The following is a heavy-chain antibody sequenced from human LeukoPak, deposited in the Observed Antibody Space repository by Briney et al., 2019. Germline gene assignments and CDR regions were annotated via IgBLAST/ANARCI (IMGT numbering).Heavy chain of an antibody. CDR1: GFTVSSNY. CDR2: IYSGGST. CDR3: ASSSDPNIYWNYFNY. Sequence: GGSLRLSCAASGFTVSSNYMSWVRQAPGKGLEWVSVIYSGGSTYYADSVKGRFTISRDNSKNTLYLQMNSLRAEDTAVYYCASSSDPNIYWNYFNYWGQGTLVTVSS. V-gene: IGHV3-53*01. J-gene: IGHJ4*02. D-gene: IGHD1-1*01.